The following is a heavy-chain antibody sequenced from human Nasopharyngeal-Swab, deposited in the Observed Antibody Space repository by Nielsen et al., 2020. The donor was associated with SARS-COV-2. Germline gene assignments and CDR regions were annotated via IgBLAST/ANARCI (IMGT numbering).Heavy chain of an antibody. J-gene: IGHJ6*02. D-gene: IGHD2-2*01. CDR3: ARVRGGVPAEMNYGMDV. CDR1: GFTFSSYW. V-gene: IGHV3-74*01. CDR2: INSDGSST. Sequence: GESLKISCAASGFTFSSYWMHWVRQAPGKGLLWVSRINSDGSSTSYADSVKGRFTISRDNAKNTLYLQMNSLRAEDTAVYYCARVRGGVPAEMNYGMDVWGQGTTVTVSS.